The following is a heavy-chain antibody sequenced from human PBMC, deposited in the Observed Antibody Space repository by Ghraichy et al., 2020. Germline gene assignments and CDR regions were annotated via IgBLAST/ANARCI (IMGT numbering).Heavy chain of an antibody. CDR1: GGSISSYY. Sequence: LSLTCTVSGGSISSYYWSWIRQPPGKGLEWIGYIYYSGSTNYNPSLKSRVTISVDTSKNQFSLKLSSVTAADTAVYYCARRRGSDYYYYYMDVWGKGTTVTVSS. CDR3: ARRRGSDYYYYYMDV. CDR2: IYYSGST. D-gene: IGHD3-10*01. V-gene: IGHV4-59*08. J-gene: IGHJ6*03.